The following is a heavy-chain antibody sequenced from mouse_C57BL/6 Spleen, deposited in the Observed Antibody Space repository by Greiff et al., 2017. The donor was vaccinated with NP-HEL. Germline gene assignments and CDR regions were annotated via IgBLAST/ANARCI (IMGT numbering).Heavy chain of an antibody. D-gene: IGHD1-1*01. J-gene: IGHJ4*01. CDR1: GFTFSSYA. CDR3: AREAHYYGSSLYYYAMDY. CDR2: ISDGGSYT. V-gene: IGHV5-4*01. Sequence: EVQVVESGGGLVKPGGSLKLSCAASGFTFSSYAMSWVRQTPEKRLEWVATISDGGSYTYYPDNVKGRFTISRDNAKNNLYLQMSHLKSEDTAMYYCAREAHYYGSSLYYYAMDYWGQGTSVTVSS.